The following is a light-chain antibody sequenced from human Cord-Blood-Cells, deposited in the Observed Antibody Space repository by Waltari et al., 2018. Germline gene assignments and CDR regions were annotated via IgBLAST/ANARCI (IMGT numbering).Light chain of an antibody. CDR1: SSDVGGYNY. J-gene: IGLJ1*01. CDR2: EVS. CDR3: SSYTSSSTYV. Sequence: QSALTQPASVSGSPGQSITISCTGTSSDVGGYNYVSWYQQHPGKAPKLMIYEVSNRPSGVSNLFSGSKSGNTDSLTISGLQAEDEADYYCSSYTSSSTYVFGTGTKVTVL. V-gene: IGLV2-14*01.